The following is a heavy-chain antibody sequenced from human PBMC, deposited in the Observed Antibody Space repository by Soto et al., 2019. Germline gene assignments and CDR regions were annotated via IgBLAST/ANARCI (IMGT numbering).Heavy chain of an antibody. J-gene: IGHJ4*02. Sequence: QLQLQESGPGLVKPSETLSLTCTVSGGSISRSSYYWGWIRQPPGKGLECIGSIYYSGSTYYNPSLKRRVTISGDTSKNQFSLTLSSVTAADTAVYYCARHDYGGFGLWGQGTLVTVSS. CDR1: GGSISRSSYY. CDR3: ARHDYGGFGL. D-gene: IGHD4-17*01. V-gene: IGHV4-39*01. CDR2: IYYSGST.